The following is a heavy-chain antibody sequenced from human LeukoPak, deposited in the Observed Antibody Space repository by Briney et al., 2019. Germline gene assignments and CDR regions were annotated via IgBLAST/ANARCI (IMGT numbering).Heavy chain of an antibody. J-gene: IGHJ4*02. Sequence: QAGGSLRLSCAASGFTFSSYGMHWVRQAPGKGLEWVALIWYDGSNKYYAASVKGRLTISRDNSKNTLYLQMSSLRAEDTAVYYCAREGPRGNSQFDYWGQGTLVTVSS. V-gene: IGHV3-33*01. CDR3: AREGPRGNSQFDY. CDR1: GFTFSSYG. D-gene: IGHD2/OR15-2a*01. CDR2: IWYDGSNK.